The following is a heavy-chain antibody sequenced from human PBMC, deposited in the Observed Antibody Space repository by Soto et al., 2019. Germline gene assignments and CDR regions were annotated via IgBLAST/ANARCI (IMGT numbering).Heavy chain of an antibody. J-gene: IGHJ4*02. V-gene: IGHV1-69*14. D-gene: IGHD1-1*01. CDR2: IIPMFDTA. CDR1: GGISTFYA. CDR3: AGTTTSRGIFDY. Sequence: QVRLVQSGSELKKPVSSVKVSCKASGGISTFYAISWVRQAPGQGLEWMGGIIPMFDTANYAQKFQGRATITADKSTSTVYLELNSLRFDDTAVYYCAGTTTSRGIFDYWGQGTLVTVSS.